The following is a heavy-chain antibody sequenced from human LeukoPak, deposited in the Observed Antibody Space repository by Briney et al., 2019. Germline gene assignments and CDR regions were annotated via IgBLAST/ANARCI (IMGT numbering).Heavy chain of an antibody. D-gene: IGHD3-10*01. CDR2: INPSSGSI. CDR3: ARVRGEKGSEFDY. J-gene: IGHJ4*02. V-gene: IGHV1-46*01. CDR1: GYTFTRYY. Sequence: GASVKVSCKAAGYTFTRYYIHWVRQAPGQGLEWMGIINPSSGSISYAQKFQGRVTMTRDTSTSTVYMELSSLRSEDTAVYYCARVRGEKGSEFDYWGQGTLVTVSS.